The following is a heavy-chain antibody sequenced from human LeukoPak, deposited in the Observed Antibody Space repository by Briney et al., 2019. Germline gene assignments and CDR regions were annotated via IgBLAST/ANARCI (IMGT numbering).Heavy chain of an antibody. V-gene: IGHV3-9*01. CDR1: GFTFDDYA. CDR3: ARDTFYDFWSGRGIEH. CDR2: ISWNSGNI. J-gene: IGHJ1*01. Sequence: PGGSLRLSCAASGFTFDDYAMHWVRQAPGKGLEWVSGISWNSGNIGYADSVKGRFTISRDNAKNSLYLQMNSLRAEDTAVYYCARDTFYDFWSGRGIEHWGQGTLVTVSS. D-gene: IGHD3-3*01.